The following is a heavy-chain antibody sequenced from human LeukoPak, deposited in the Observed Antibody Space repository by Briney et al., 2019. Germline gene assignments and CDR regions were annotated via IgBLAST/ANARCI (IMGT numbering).Heavy chain of an antibody. Sequence: GGSLRLSCAASGFSFSNYGFHWVRQAPGKGLDWVSAISYDGKNIHYADSVKGRFTISRDNSKNSLYLQMNSLRSDDTALYYCARESESSGWYDYWGQGTLVTVSS. CDR1: GFSFSNYG. CDR2: ISYDGKNI. D-gene: IGHD6-19*01. V-gene: IGHV3-30*03. CDR3: ARESESSGWYDY. J-gene: IGHJ4*02.